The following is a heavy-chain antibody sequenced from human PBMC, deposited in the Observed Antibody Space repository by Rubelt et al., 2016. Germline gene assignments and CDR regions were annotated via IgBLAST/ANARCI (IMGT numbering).Heavy chain of an antibody. J-gene: IGHJ2*01. Sequence: QVQLVQSGAEVKKPGASVKVSCKASGYTFTTYDINWVRQATGQGLEWMGWMNPNGGNTGYAQQFQCRVTMTRKTSINPAYMELRSLGSEDTAVYYLARPSSTGYQNWNFDLWGRGTLVTVSS. CDR1: GYTFTTYD. D-gene: IGHD3-9*01. V-gene: IGHV1-8*01. CDR3: ARPSSTGYQNWNFDL. CDR2: MNPNGGNT.